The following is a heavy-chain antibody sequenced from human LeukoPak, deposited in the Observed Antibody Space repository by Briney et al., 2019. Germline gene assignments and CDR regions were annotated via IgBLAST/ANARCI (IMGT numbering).Heavy chain of an antibody. CDR1: GGSFSGYY. J-gene: IGHJ4*02. CDR2: INHSGST. V-gene: IGHV4-34*01. D-gene: IGHD3-22*01. Sequence: PSETLSLTCAVYGGSFSGYYWSWIRQPPGKGLEWIGEINHSGSTNYNPSLKSRVTISVDTSKNQFSLKLSSVTAADTAVYYCARFPRSGYFYYFDYRGQGTLVTVSS. CDR3: ARFPRSGYFYYFDY.